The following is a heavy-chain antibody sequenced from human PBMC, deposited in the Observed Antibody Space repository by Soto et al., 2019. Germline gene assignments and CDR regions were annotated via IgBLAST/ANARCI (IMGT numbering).Heavy chain of an antibody. J-gene: IGHJ3*02. D-gene: IGHD6-13*01. CDR1: GFTFSSYA. V-gene: IGHV3-23*01. Sequence: GGSLRLSCAASGFTFSSYAMSWVRQAPGKGLEWVSAISGSGGSTYYADSVKGRFTISRDNSKNTLYLQMNSLRAEDTAVYYCAKEQQQPSRSRSDAFDIWGQGTMVTVSS. CDR3: AKEQQQPSRSRSDAFDI. CDR2: ISGSGGST.